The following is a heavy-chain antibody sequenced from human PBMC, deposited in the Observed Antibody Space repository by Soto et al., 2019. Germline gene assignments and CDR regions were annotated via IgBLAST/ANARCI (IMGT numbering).Heavy chain of an antibody. Sequence: QVQLVQSGAEVKKPGASVKVSCKASGYTFTNYGISWVRQAPGQGLEWMGWINTYNGNTNHAQKLQGRVTMTTDTSTSTDYMELRSLRSDDTAVYYCARGVGSGTYYNQYNWFDPWGQGTLVPVPS. V-gene: IGHV1-18*01. D-gene: IGHD3-10*01. CDR1: GYTFTNYG. CDR3: ARGVGSGTYYNQYNWFDP. CDR2: INTYNGNT. J-gene: IGHJ5*02.